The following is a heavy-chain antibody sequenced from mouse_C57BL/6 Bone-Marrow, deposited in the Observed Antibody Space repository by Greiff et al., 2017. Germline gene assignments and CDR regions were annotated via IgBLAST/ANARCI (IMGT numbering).Heavy chain of an antibody. D-gene: IGHD1-1*01. V-gene: IGHV1-52*01. CDR1: GYTFTSYW. CDR3: ARGTTVARYVDV. J-gene: IGHJ1*03. CDR2: IDPSDSET. Sequence: QVQLQQPGAELVRPGSSVKLSCKASGYTFTSYWMHWVKQRPIQGLEWIGNIDPSDSETHYNQKFKDKATLTVDKSSSTAYMQLSSLTSEDSAVYYCARGTTVARYVDVWGTGTTVTVSS.